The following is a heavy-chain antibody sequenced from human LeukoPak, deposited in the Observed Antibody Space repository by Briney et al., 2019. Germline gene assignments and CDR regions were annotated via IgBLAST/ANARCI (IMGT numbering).Heavy chain of an antibody. CDR2: IWYDGSNK. CDR3: AKGGGALTLTAYWYFDL. CDR1: GFTFSSYG. Sequence: QTGGSLSLSCAASGFTFSSYGMHWVRQAPGKGPEWVAVIWYDGSNKYYADSVKGRFTISRDNSKNTLYLQMNSLRAEDTAVYYCAKGGGALTLTAYWYFDLWGRGTLVTVSS. D-gene: IGHD2-21*02. J-gene: IGHJ2*01. V-gene: IGHV3-33*06.